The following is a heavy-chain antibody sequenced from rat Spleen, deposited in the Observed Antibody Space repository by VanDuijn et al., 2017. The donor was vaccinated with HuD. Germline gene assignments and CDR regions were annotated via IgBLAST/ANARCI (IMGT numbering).Heavy chain of an antibody. D-gene: IGHD1-10*01. CDR3: ARPTTDY. Sequence: EVQLVESGGGLVQSGRSMKLSCAASGFTFSNYGMAWVRQAPTKGLEWVATISYDGSSTYYRDSVKGRFTISRDNAKSTLYLQMDSLRSEDTATYYCARPTTDYWGQGVMVTVSS. V-gene: IGHV5-29*01. CDR1: GFTFSNYG. CDR2: ISYDGSST. J-gene: IGHJ2*01.